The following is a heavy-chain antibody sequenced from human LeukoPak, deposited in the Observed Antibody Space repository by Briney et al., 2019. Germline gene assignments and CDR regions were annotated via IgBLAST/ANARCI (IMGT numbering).Heavy chain of an antibody. J-gene: IGHJ4*02. CDR1: GDYA. Sequence: GDYAXXXFRQAPERGLXXXXFIRSRDHSGTTQYAASVRGRFIISKDDSKSFAYLQINSLKSEDTAVYYCGRGGSHGRHVDYWGQGTLVTVSS. CDR2: IRSRDHSGTT. CDR3: GRGGSHGRHVDY. V-gene: IGHV3-49*03. D-gene: IGHD1-26*01.